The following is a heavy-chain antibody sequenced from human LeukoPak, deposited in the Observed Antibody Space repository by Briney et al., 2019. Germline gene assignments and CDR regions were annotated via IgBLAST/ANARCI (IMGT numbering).Heavy chain of an antibody. V-gene: IGHV3-7*01. CDR1: GFTFSSYT. CDR2: MDPSGSQK. D-gene: IGHD1-1*01. J-gene: IGHJ4*02. Sequence: GGSLRLSCAASGFTFSSYTMHWVRQAPGKGLEWVANMDPSGSQKRYVDSVKGRFTISKDNPGTSLYLDMSGLRAEDTAIYYCAIWTSGNYWGQGTLVTVSS. CDR3: AIWTSGNY.